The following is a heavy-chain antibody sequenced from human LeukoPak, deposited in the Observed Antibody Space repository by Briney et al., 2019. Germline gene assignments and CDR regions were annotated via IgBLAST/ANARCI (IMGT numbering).Heavy chain of an antibody. CDR1: GGSISSSSYY. Sequence: PSETLSLTCTVSGGSISSSSYYWGWIRQPPGKGLEWIGSIYYSGSTYYNPSLKSRVTISVDTSKNQFSLKLSSVTAADTAVYYCAREVMDSSGWYFDYWGQGTLVTVSS. V-gene: IGHV4-39*07. CDR2: IYYSGST. D-gene: IGHD6-19*01. CDR3: AREVMDSSGWYFDY. J-gene: IGHJ4*02.